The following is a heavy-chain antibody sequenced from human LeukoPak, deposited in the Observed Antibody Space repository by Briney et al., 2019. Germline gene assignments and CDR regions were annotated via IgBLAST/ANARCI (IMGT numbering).Heavy chain of an antibody. V-gene: IGHV4-4*07. D-gene: IGHD3-3*01. J-gene: IGHJ2*01. Sequence: TSETLSLTCTVSGGSISSYYWSWIRQPAGKGLEWIGRIYTSGSTNYNPSLKSRVTMSVDTSKNQFSLKLSSVTAADTAVYYCARDYTVFGRDNWYFDLWGRGTLVTVSS. CDR3: ARDYTVFGRDNWYFDL. CDR2: IYTSGST. CDR1: GGSISSYY.